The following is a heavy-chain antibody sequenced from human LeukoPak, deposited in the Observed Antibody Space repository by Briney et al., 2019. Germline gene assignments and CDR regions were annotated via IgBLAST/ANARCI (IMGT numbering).Heavy chain of an antibody. CDR1: GGSFSGYY. CDR3: ARRITMKPTPLFDY. J-gene: IGHJ4*02. CDR2: INHSGST. V-gene: IGHV4-34*01. D-gene: IGHD3-22*01. Sequence: PSETLSLTCAVYGGSFSGYYWSWIRQPPGKGLEWIGEINHSGSTNYNPSLKSRVTISVDTSKNQFSLKLSSVTAADTAVYYCARRITMKPTPLFDYWGQGTLVTVPS.